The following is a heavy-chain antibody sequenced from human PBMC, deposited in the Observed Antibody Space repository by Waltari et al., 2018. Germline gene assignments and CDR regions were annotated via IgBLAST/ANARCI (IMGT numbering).Heavy chain of an antibody. J-gene: IGHJ4*02. CDR2: VVPEEGET. CDR1: GYTFTDYY. Sequence: EVQLVQSGAEVKKPGATVKISCKASGYTFTDYYMHWVQQAPGKGLEWMGRVVPEEGETIYAAKFQGRVTITADTSTDTAYMELSSLRSEDTAVYYCATDQDFWSGYWRAALHWGQGTLVTVSS. D-gene: IGHD3-3*01. V-gene: IGHV1-69-2*01. CDR3: ATDQDFWSGYWRAALH.